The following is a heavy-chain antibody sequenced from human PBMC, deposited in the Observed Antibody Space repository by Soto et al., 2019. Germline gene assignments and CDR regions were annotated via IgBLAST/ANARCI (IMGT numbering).Heavy chain of an antibody. D-gene: IGHD6-19*01. CDR1: GGSISSSSYY. Sequence: QLQLQESGPGLVKPSETLSLTCTVSGGSISSSSYYWGWIRQPPGKGLEWIGSIYYIGGTYHNPSLKSLVTISVDPSKNQFSLKLSSVTAADTAVYYCARHLEVAGTLPNWFDPWGQGTLVTVSS. CDR2: IYYIGGT. CDR3: ARHLEVAGTLPNWFDP. V-gene: IGHV4-39*01. J-gene: IGHJ5*02.